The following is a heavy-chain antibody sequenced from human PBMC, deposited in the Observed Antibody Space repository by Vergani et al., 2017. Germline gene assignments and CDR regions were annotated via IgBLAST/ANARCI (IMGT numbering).Heavy chain of an antibody. J-gene: IGHJ5*02. V-gene: IGHV3-33*01. CDR3: ARDLRLLYNRFDP. CDR2: TWYDGNNK. D-gene: IGHD1-14*01. Sequence: QVQLVESGGGVFQPGRSLRLSCAASGFTFNQYGMHWVRQAPGKGLEWVAVTWYDGNNKQYADSVKGRVTISRDNSKSTMYLQMNSLRDEDTGGYYCARDLRLLYNRFDPWGQGTLVTVSS. CDR1: GFTFNQYG.